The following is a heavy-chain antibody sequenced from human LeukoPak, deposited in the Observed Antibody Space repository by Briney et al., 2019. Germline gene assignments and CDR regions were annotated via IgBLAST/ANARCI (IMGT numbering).Heavy chain of an antibody. J-gene: IGHJ4*02. D-gene: IGHD4-17*01. CDR1: GYTFTSYG. Sequence: ASVKVSCKASGYTFTSYGISWVRQAPGQGLEWMGWISAYNGNTNYAQKLQGRVTMTTDASTSTAYMELRSLRPDDTAVYYCARLDYGDYVLDYWGQGTLVTVSS. CDR2: ISAYNGNT. V-gene: IGHV1-18*01. CDR3: ARLDYGDYVLDY.